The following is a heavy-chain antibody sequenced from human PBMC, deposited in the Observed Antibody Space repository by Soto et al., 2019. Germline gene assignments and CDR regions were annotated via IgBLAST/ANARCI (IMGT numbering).Heavy chain of an antibody. Sequence: SETLSLTXAVSGDSINSSHWWSWVRQPPGKGLEWIGQISHSGSTNYNPSLTSRVTISVDKSKNHFSLKLTSVTAADTAVYYCAARHFWSGPWTQRRLDYWGQGTLVTVSS. CDR1: GDSINSSHW. J-gene: IGHJ4*02. CDR3: AARHFWSGPWTQRRLDY. CDR2: ISHSGST. D-gene: IGHD3-3*02. V-gene: IGHV4-4*02.